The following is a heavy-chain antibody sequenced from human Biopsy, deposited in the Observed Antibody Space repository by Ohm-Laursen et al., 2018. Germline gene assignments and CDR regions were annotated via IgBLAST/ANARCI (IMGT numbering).Heavy chain of an antibody. CDR3: ARGRRTSGWPYFDN. CDR1: GDSLSSGPDN. D-gene: IGHD6-19*01. J-gene: IGHJ4*02. V-gene: IGHV4-61*01. Sequence: SETLSLTCTVSGDSLSSGPDNWSWIRQPPGQGLEYIGFIYSGGNTNYNPSLQNRVTISVDTSKNQFYLKLYSVTAADTAVYYCARGRRTSGWPYFDNWGQGALAIVSP. CDR2: IYSGGNT.